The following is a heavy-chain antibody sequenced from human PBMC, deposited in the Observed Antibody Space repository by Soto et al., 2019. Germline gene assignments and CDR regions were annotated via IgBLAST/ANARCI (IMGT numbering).Heavy chain of an antibody. CDR3: ARDRRGYSGYVLPFDP. CDR2: ISSSSSTI. CDR1: GFTFSSYS. J-gene: IGHJ5*02. V-gene: IGHV3-48*01. D-gene: IGHD5-12*01. Sequence: GGSLRLSCAASGFTFSSYSMNWVRQAPGKGLEWVSYISSSSSTIYYADSVKGRFTISRDNAKNSLYLQMNSLRAEDTAVYYCARDRRGYSGYVLPFDPWGQGTLVTVSS.